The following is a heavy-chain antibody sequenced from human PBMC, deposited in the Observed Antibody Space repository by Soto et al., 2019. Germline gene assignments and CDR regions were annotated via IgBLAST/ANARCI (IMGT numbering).Heavy chain of an antibody. CDR3: ARVYHYFIGGSDLDY. Sequence: GASVKVSCKASGYTFTSYGISWVRQAPGQGLEWMGWISAYNGNTNYAQKLQGRVTMTTDTSTSTAYMELRSLRSDDTAVYYCARVYHYFIGGSDLDYWGQGTLVTVSS. V-gene: IGHV1-18*01. D-gene: IGHD2-15*01. CDR2: ISAYNGNT. CDR1: GYTFTSYG. J-gene: IGHJ4*02.